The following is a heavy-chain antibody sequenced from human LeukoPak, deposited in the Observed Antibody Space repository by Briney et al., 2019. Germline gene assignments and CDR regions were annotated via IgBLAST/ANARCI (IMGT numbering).Heavy chain of an antibody. CDR1: GGTFSSYA. CDR2: FDPEDGET. V-gene: IGHV1-24*01. Sequence: ASVKVSCKASGGTFSSYAISWVRQAPGKGLEWMGGFDPEDGETIYAQKFQGRVTMTEDTSTDTAYMELSSLRSEDTAVYYCATGEGGSSKSLDYWGQGTLVTVSS. CDR3: ATGEGGSSKSLDY. D-gene: IGHD1-26*01. J-gene: IGHJ4*02.